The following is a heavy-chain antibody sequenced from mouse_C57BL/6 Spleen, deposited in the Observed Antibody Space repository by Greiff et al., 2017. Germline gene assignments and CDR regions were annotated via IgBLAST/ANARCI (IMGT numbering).Heavy chain of an antibody. CDR1: GYSITSGYY. D-gene: IGHD1-1*01. V-gene: IGHV3-6*01. J-gene: IGHJ4*01. Sequence: EVQLQQSGPGLVKPSQSLSLTCSVTGYSITSGYYWNWIRQFPGNKLEWMGYISYDGSNNYNPSLKNRISITRDTSKNQFFLKLNSVTTEDTATYYCAREDYGSSAYAMDYWGQGTSVTVSS. CDR3: AREDYGSSAYAMDY. CDR2: ISYDGSN.